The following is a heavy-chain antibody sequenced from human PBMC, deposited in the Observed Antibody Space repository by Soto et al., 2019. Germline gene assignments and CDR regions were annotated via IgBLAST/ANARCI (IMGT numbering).Heavy chain of an antibody. J-gene: IGHJ4*02. CDR3: ARGGGDEVPHNLGIDY. CDR1: GGSVSSSGSHY. Sequence: SETLSLTCTVSGGSVSSSGSHYWGWIRQPPGQGLEWIGSMYPSGSTYSNPSLKSRVIISVDTSKNQFSLKLSSVTAADTAVYYCARGGGDEVPHNLGIDYWGQGTLVTVSS. CDR2: MYPSGST. V-gene: IGHV4-39*01. D-gene: IGHD5-12*01.